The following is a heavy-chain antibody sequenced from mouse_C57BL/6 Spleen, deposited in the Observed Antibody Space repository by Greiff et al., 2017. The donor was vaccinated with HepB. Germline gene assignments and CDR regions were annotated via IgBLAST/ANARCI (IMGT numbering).Heavy chain of an antibody. D-gene: IGHD1-1*01. CDR1: GYAFSSSW. CDR3: ARGYYGSSYFDY. CDR2: IYPGDGDT. V-gene: IGHV1-82*01. J-gene: IGHJ2*01. Sequence: VQLQQSGPELVKPGASVKISCKASGYAFSSSWMNWVKQRPGKGLEWIGRIYPGDGDTNYNGKFKGKATLTADKSSSTAYMHLSSLTSDDSAVYFCARGYYGSSYFDYWGQGTTLTVSS.